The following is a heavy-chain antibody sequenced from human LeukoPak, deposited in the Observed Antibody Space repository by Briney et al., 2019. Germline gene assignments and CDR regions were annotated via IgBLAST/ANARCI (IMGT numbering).Heavy chain of an antibody. J-gene: IGHJ4*02. CDR1: GYTFTSYY. Sequence: ASVKVSCKASGYTFTSYYMHWVRQAPGQGLEWMGIINPSGGSTSYAQKFQGRVTMTRDMSTSTVYMELSSLRSEDTAVYYCARGKSITMVRGVIIHFDYWGQGTLVTVSS. CDR3: ARGKSITMVRGVIIHFDY. D-gene: IGHD3-10*01. V-gene: IGHV1-46*01. CDR2: INPSGGST.